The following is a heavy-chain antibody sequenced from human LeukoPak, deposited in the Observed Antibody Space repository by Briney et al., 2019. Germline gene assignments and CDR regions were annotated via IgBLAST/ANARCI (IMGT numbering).Heavy chain of an antibody. J-gene: IGHJ6*03. CDR2: INHSGST. Sequence: PSETLSLTCAVYGGSFSGYYWGWIRQPPGKGLEWIGEINHSGSTNYNPSLKSRVTISVDTSKNQFSLKLSSVTAADTAVYYCARGGRGSDYGYYYYYMDVWGKGTTVTVSS. CDR1: GGSFSGYY. D-gene: IGHD4-17*01. CDR3: ARGGRGSDYGYYYYYMDV. V-gene: IGHV4-34*01.